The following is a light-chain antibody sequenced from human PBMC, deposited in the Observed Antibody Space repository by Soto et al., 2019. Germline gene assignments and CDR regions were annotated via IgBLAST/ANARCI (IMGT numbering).Light chain of an antibody. CDR3: SSFTSGTTFEV. CDR1: SSDVGGYNY. J-gene: IGLJ2*01. Sequence: QSALTQPASVSGSPGQSIAISCTETSSDVGGYNYVSWYQQYPGKAPKVIIYGVSNRPSGVSTRFSGSKSGKTASLTISGLQAEDEADYYCSSFTSGTTFEVFGAGTKVTVL. CDR2: GVS. V-gene: IGLV2-14*03.